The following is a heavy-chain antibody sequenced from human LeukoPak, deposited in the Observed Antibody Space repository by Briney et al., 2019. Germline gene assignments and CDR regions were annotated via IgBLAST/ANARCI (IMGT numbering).Heavy chain of an antibody. D-gene: IGHD2-21*01. V-gene: IGHV4-39*07. Sequence: SETLSLTCTVSGGSISSSSYYCGWIRQPPGKGLEWIGEINHSGSTNYNPSLKSRVTISVDTSKNQFSLKLSSVTAADTAVYYCARGVVIAPQTFDYWGQGTLVTVSS. J-gene: IGHJ4*02. CDR2: INHSGST. CDR3: ARGVVIAPQTFDY. CDR1: GGSISSSSYY.